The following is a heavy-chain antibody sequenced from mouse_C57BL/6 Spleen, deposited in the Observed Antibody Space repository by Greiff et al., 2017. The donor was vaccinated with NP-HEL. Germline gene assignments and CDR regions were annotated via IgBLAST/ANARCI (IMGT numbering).Heavy chain of an antibody. J-gene: IGHJ3*01. D-gene: IGHD1-1*01. V-gene: IGHV1-80*01. CDR3: ARSGSEAWFAY. CDR2: IYPGDGDT. CDR1: GYAFSSYW. Sequence: LVESGAELVKPGASVKISCKASGYAFSSYWMNWVKQRPGKGLEWIGQIYPGDGDTNYNGKFKGKATLTADKSSSTAYMQLSSLTSEDSAVYFCARSGSEAWFAYWGQGTLVTVSA.